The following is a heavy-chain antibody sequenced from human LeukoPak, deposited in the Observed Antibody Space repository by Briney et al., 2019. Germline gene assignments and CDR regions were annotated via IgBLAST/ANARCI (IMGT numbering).Heavy chain of an antibody. Sequence: PSETLSLTCTVSGGSISSYYWSWIRQPAGKGLEWIGRIYTSGSTNYNPSLKSRVTMSVDTSKNQFSLKLSSVTAADTAVYYCARVGDGYNLHNYHYYYMDVWGKGTTVTVSS. CDR3: ARVGDGYNLHNYHYYYMDV. V-gene: IGHV4-4*07. J-gene: IGHJ6*03. D-gene: IGHD5-24*01. CDR2: IYTSGST. CDR1: GGSISSYY.